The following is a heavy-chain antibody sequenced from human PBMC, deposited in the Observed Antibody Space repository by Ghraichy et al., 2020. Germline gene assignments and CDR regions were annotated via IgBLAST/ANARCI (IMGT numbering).Heavy chain of an antibody. D-gene: IGHD1-26*01. CDR3: SRDLSGWEPSILLDY. CDR2: IKSKAYGETT. CDR1: GFNLGDYT. V-gene: IGHV3-49*03. Sequence: GESLNISCTVSGFNLGDYTLSWFRQVPGEGLAWVGFIKSKAYGETTEYAASVKGRFTISRDDSKNIAYLQMNSLKTADTAVYYCSRDLSGWEPSILLDYWGQGTLVTVSS. J-gene: IGHJ4*02.